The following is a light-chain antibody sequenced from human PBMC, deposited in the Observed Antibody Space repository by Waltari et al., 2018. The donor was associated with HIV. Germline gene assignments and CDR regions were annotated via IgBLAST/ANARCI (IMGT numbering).Light chain of an antibody. CDR1: SSNIGSNT. J-gene: IGLJ3*02. V-gene: IGLV1-44*01. Sequence: QSVLTQPPSASGTPGQRVTISCSGSSSNIGSNTVNWYRQLPGTAPKLLIYSNNRRPSGGPDRFSGSKSGTSASLAISGLQSDYEADYYCATWDDSLNGWVFGGGTKLTVL. CDR2: SNN. CDR3: ATWDDSLNGWV.